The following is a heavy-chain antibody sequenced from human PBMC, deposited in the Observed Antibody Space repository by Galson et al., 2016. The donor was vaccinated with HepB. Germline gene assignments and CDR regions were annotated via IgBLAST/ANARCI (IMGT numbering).Heavy chain of an antibody. Sequence: SVKVSCKASGYTFNTYNMHWVRQAPGQGLEWMEIIKPSGGNTIYAQKFRDRITMTRDTSTSTVYMELISLRSEDTAVYYCARELDHSFYFDYWGQGTLLTVSS. V-gene: IGHV1-46*02. CDR3: ARELDHSFYFDY. J-gene: IGHJ4*02. CDR2: IKPSGGNT. D-gene: IGHD1-14*01. CDR1: GYTFNTYN.